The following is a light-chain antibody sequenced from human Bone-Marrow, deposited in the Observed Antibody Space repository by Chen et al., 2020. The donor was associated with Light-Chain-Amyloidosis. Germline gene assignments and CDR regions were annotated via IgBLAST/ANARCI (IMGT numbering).Light chain of an antibody. CDR1: SGSIATNQ. CDR2: EDD. V-gene: IGLV6-57*01. Sequence: NFMLTQPHSLSESPGKTVIISCTRSSGSIATNQFQWYQQRPGGSPTPVLYEDDQRPSGVPDRFSGSIDRSSNSASLTISGLKTEDEADYYCQSYQGSSQGVFGGGTKLTVL. CDR3: QSYQGSSQGV. J-gene: IGLJ3*02.